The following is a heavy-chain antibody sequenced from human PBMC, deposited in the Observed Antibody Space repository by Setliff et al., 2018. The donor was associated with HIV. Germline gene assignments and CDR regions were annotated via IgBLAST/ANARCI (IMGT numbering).Heavy chain of an antibody. Sequence: ASVKVSCKASGYTFTSYYMHRVRQAPGQGLEWMGIINPSGGSTSYAQKFQGRVTMTRDTSTSTVYMELSSLRSEDTAVYYCARAGKRITIFGVVIIPVRVGDYFDYWGQGTLVTVSS. CDR2: INPSGGST. CDR1: GYTFTSYY. CDR3: ARAGKRITIFGVVIIPVRVGDYFDY. D-gene: IGHD3-3*01. J-gene: IGHJ4*02. V-gene: IGHV1-46*03.